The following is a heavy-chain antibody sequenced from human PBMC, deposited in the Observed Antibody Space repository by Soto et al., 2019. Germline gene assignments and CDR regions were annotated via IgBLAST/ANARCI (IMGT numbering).Heavy chain of an antibody. Sequence: PGGSLRLSCAASGFTFSSYAMSWVRRAPGKGLEWVSAISGSGGSTYYADSVKGRFTISRDNSKNSLYLQMNSLRAEDTAVYYCARAIPGGVPSWFDPWGQGTLVTVSS. CDR2: ISGSGGST. V-gene: IGHV3-23*01. CDR3: ARAIPGGVPSWFDP. J-gene: IGHJ5*02. CDR1: GFTFSSYA. D-gene: IGHD2-2*02.